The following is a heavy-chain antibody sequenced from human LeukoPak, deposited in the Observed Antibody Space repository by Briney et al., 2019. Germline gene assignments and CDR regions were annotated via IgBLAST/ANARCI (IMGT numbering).Heavy chain of an antibody. Sequence: SETLSLTCAVYGGSFSGYYWSWIRQPPGKGLEWIGEINHSGSTNYNPSLKSRVTISVDTSKNQFSLKLSSVTAADTAVYYCARGCITMVRGVPQGPCRTYGMDVWGQGTTVTVSS. CDR3: ARGCITMVRGVPQGPCRTYGMDV. J-gene: IGHJ6*02. V-gene: IGHV4-34*01. CDR1: GGSFSGYY. CDR2: INHSGST. D-gene: IGHD3-10*01.